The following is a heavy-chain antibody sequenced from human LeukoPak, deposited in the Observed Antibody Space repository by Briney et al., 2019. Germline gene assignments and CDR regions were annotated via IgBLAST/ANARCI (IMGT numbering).Heavy chain of an antibody. D-gene: IGHD2-2*01. CDR1: GFTFSSYG. CDR3: ARDPVPALYYYYMDV. J-gene: IGHJ6*03. V-gene: IGHV3-30*02. CDR2: IRYDGSNK. Sequence: TGGSLRLSCAASGFTFSSYGMHWVRQAPGKGLEWVAFIRYDGSNKYYADSVRGRFTISRDNSKNTLYLQMNSLRAEDTAVYYCARDPVPALYYYYMDVWGKGTTVTVSS.